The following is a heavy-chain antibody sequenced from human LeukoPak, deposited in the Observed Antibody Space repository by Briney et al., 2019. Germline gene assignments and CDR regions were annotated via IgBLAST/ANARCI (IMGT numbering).Heavy chain of an antibody. CDR1: GFTFSSYA. CDR3: AKGFYYDRGRDAFDI. D-gene: IGHD3-22*01. Sequence: GGSLRLSCAASGFTFSSYAMSWVRQAPGRGLEWVPASSGSGGSTYYADSVKGRFTISRDNSKNTLYLQMNSLRDEDTAVYYCAKGFYYDRGRDAFDIWGQGTMVTVSS. CDR2: SSGSGGST. J-gene: IGHJ3*02. V-gene: IGHV3-23*01.